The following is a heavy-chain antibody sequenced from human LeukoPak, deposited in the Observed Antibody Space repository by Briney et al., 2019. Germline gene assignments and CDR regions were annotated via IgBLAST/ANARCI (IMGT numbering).Heavy chain of an antibody. CDR3: AKDALAAAGTGIWFDS. CDR1: GFSFSSYW. CDR2: IKQDGSEK. V-gene: IGHV3-7*03. Sequence: GGSLRLSCAASGFSFSSYWMNWVRQAPGKGLEWVANIKQDGSEKNYVDSVKGRFTISRDNAKNSLYLQMNSLRAEDTALYYCAKDALAAAGTGIWFDSWGQGTLVTVSS. J-gene: IGHJ5*01. D-gene: IGHD6-13*01.